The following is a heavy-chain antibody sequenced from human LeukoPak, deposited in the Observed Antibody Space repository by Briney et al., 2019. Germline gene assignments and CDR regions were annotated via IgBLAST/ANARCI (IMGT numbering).Heavy chain of an antibody. J-gene: IGHJ4*02. CDR1: GFTFSSYG. CDR2: ISFDGSNK. CDR3: AKDRQYHGSGSLFDY. Sequence: GGSLRLSCAASGFTFSSYGMYRVRQAPGKGLEWVAVISFDGSNKYYADSVKGRFTISRDNSKNTLYLQMNSLRAEDTAVYYCAKDRQYHGSGSLFDYWGQGTLVTVSS. D-gene: IGHD3-10*01. V-gene: IGHV3-30*18.